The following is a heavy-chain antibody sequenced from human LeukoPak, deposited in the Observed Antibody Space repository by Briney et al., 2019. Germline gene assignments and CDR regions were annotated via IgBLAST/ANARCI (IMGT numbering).Heavy chain of an antibody. V-gene: IGHV4-30-4*07. J-gene: IGHJ6*03. CDR2: IYYSGST. CDR1: GGSISSGGYS. Sequence: SETLSLTCTVSGGSISSGGYSWSWIRQPPGKGLEWIGYIYYSGSTYYNPSLKSRVTISVDTSKNQFSLKLSSVTAADTAVYYCARDSSSDYYYYYMDVWGKGTTVTVSS. CDR3: ARDSSSDYYYYYMDV. D-gene: IGHD6-6*01.